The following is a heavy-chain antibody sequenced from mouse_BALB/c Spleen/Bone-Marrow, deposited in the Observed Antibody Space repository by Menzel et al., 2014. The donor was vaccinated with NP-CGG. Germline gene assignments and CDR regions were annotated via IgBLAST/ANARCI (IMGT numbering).Heavy chain of an antibody. CDR3: ARWYRDPHFAMDY. Sequence: VQLQQSGAELVRPGSSVKISCKASGYAFSSYWMNWVKQRPGQGLEWIGQIYPRDGDTNYNGNFKDKATLTVDRSSSTAFMQLSSLTSEDSAVYFCARWYRDPHFAMDYWGPGTSVTVSS. D-gene: IGHD2-14*01. CDR2: IYPRDGDT. J-gene: IGHJ4*01. CDR1: GYAFSSYW. V-gene: IGHV1-80*01.